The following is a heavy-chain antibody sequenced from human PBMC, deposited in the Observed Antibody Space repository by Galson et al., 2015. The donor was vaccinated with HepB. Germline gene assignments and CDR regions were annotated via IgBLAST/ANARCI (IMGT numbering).Heavy chain of an antibody. V-gene: IGHV3-30*03. CDR2: ISYHGGHE. J-gene: IGHJ6*02. CDR3: ARDKLAAADDDYYYYYGMDV. Sequence: SLRLSCAASGFTFSSYGVHWVRQAPGKGLEWVAFISYHGGHEYYTDSVKGRFTISRDNAKNSLYLQMNSLRDEDTAVYYCARDKLAAADDDYYYYYGMDVWGQGTTVTVSS. CDR1: GFTFSSYG. D-gene: IGHD6-13*01.